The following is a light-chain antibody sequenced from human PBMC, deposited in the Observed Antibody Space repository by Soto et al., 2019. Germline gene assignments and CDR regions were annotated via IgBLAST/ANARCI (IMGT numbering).Light chain of an antibody. CDR2: GAS. CDR3: QKYGSTTLGGFT. J-gene: IGKJ3*01. V-gene: IGKV3-20*01. Sequence: EIVLTQSPGTLSLSPGERATLSCRASQSVSSSYLAWYQQKPGQAPRLLIYGASSRATGIPDRFRGSGSGTDFSLTIIRLEPDDSVMYYCQKYGSTTLGGFTFGPGTKVDIK. CDR1: QSVSSSY.